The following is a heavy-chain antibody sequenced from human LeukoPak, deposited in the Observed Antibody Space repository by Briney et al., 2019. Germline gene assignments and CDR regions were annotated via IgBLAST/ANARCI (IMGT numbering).Heavy chain of an antibody. J-gene: IGHJ4*02. CDR1: GGSISTYY. CDR3: ARGGTYGSGRNQHTTLDY. D-gene: IGHD3-10*01. V-gene: IGHV4-59*12. Sequence: PSETLSLTCTVSGGSISTYYWTWIRQPPGKGLEWIGYMYYNGGSNYNPSLKSRVTISVDTSKKQFSLNLSSVTAADTAVYYCARGGTYGSGRNQHTTLDYWGQGTPVTVSS. CDR2: MYYNGGS.